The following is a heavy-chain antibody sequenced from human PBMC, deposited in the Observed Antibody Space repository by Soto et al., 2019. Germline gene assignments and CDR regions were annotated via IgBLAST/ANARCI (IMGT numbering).Heavy chain of an antibody. CDR1: GYTFTGYY. Sequence: QVQLVQSGAEVKKPGASVKVSCKASGYTFTGYYMHWVRQAPGQGLEWMGWINPNSGGTNYAQKFQGWVTMTRDTSISTAYMELSRLRSDATAVYYCARDGSTFGSTSPFNWFAPWGQGTLVTVSS. V-gene: IGHV1-2*04. CDR2: INPNSGGT. J-gene: IGHJ5*02. CDR3: ARDGSTFGSTSPFNWFAP. D-gene: IGHD2-2*01.